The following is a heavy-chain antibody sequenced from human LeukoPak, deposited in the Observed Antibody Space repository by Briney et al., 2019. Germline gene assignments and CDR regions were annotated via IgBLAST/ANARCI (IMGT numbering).Heavy chain of an antibody. V-gene: IGHV4-38-2*02. D-gene: IGHD2-8*01. CDR2: IYHSGST. Sequence: PSETLSLTCTVSGYSISSGYYWGWIPQPPGKGLEWIGSIYHSGSTYYNPSLKSRVTMSVDTSKNQFSLKLSSVTAADTAVYYCARTIGLMVYAGMLDWFDPWGQGTLVTVSS. J-gene: IGHJ5*02. CDR3: ARTIGLMVYAGMLDWFDP. CDR1: GYSISSGYY.